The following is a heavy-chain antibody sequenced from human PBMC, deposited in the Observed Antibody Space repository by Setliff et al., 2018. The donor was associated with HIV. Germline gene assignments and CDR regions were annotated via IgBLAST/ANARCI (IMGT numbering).Heavy chain of an antibody. CDR2: INHSGST. V-gene: IGHV4-34*01. CDR3: ARGGGYNFWAGYWT. D-gene: IGHD3-3*01. CDR1: GGSFTGYY. J-gene: IGHJ5*02. Sequence: SETLSLTCTVYGGSFTGYYWTWIRQPPGKGLEWIGEINHSGSTNYNPSLESRVTISVDTSKKHFSLRLTSVTAADTAVYFCARGGGYNFWAGYWTWGQGTLVTVSS.